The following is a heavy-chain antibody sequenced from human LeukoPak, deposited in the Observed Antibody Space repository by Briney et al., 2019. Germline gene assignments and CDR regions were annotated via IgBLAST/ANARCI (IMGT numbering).Heavy chain of an antibody. CDR3: ARGQSPFWSGYYSR. Sequence: ASVKVSCKASGYTFTSYYMHWVRQAPGQGLEWMGIINPSGGSTSYAQKFQGRVTITRNTSISTAYMELSSLRSEDTAVYYCARGQSPFWSGYYSRWGQGTLVTVSS. CDR1: GYTFTSYY. V-gene: IGHV1-46*01. D-gene: IGHD3-3*01. J-gene: IGHJ4*02. CDR2: INPSGGST.